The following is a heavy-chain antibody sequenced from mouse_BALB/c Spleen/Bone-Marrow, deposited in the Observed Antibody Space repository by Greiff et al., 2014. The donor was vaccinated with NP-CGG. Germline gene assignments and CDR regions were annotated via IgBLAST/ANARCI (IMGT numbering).Heavy chain of an antibody. CDR1: GDSITRGY. CDR2: ITYSANT. J-gene: IGHJ2*01. D-gene: IGHD4-1*01. Sequence: VQLKESGPSLVKLSQTLSLTCSVTGDSITRGYWNWIRKFPGNKLEYMGYITYSANTYYNPSLKSRLSITRDTSKNQYYLQLNSVTTEDTATYYCATGYYFDYWGQGTTLTVSS. V-gene: IGHV3-8*02. CDR3: ATGYYFDY.